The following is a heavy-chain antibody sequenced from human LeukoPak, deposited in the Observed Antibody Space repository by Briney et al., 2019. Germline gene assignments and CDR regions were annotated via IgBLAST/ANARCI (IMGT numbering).Heavy chain of an antibody. CDR3: ANGLFYDY. D-gene: IGHD2-15*01. Sequence: GGSLRLSCAASGFSFNTYGIHWVRQAPGKGLEWVAFIRYDGSNKYYADSVKGRFTISRDNSKNTLYLQMNSLRAEDTAVYYCANGLFYDYWGQGTLVTVSS. CDR2: IRYDGSNK. J-gene: IGHJ4*02. CDR1: GFSFNTYG. V-gene: IGHV3-30*02.